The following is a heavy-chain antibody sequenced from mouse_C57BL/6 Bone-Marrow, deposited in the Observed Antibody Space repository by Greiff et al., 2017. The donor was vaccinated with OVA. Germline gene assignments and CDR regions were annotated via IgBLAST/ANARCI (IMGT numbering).Heavy chain of an antibody. D-gene: IGHD1-1*02. V-gene: IGHV5-4*01. Sequence: EVQRVESGGGLVKPGGSLKLSCAASGFTFSSYAMSWVRQTPEKRLEWVATISDGGSYTYYPDNVKGRFTISRDNAKNNLYLQMSHLKSEDTAMYYCARGGLWPSMDYWGQGTSVTVSS. CDR2: ISDGGSYT. CDR1: GFTFSSYA. CDR3: ARGGLWPSMDY. J-gene: IGHJ4*01.